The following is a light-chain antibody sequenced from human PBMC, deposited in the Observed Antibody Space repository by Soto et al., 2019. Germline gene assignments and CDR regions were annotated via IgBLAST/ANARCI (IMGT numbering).Light chain of an antibody. V-gene: IGKV3-15*01. CDR3: QQYDNSPYT. CDR1: QGVTTN. CDR2: DVS. J-gene: IGKJ5*01. Sequence: EIVMTQSPASLSVSPGERVTLSCRAGQGVTTNFAWYQQKSGQSPRLLIYDVSTRATGVPARFSGTGSETDFTLTISGLQSEDSAVYFCQQYDNSPYTFGQGTRLEIK.